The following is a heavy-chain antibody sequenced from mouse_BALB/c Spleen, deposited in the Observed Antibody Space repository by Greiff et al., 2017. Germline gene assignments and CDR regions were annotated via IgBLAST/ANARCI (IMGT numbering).Heavy chain of an antibody. CDR2: ISSGSSTI. J-gene: IGHJ3*01. Sequence: EVQLQESGGGLVQPGGSRKISCAASGFTFSSFGMNWVRQAPEKGLEWVAYISSGSSTIYYADTVKGRFTIYRDNPKNTLFLQMTSLSSEDTAMYDCAREVRGYSDYGGQGTLVTVSA. CDR1: GFTFSSFG. V-gene: IGHV5-17*02. CDR3: AREVRGYSDY. D-gene: IGHD2-12*01.